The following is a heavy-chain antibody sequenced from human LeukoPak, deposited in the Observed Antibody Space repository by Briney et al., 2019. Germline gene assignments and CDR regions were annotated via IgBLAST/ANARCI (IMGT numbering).Heavy chain of an antibody. CDR1: GGTFNNSA. J-gene: IGHJ5*02. CDR2: IMPLFGTA. D-gene: IGHD4-17*01. V-gene: IGHV1-69*05. Sequence: SVKVSCKTSGGTFNNSAISWVRQAPGQGLEWLGGIMPLFGTAGYAQKFQGRVTITKDESTRTVYLELTSLTSDDTAVYYCARDVHGDYWSGWFDPWGQGTLVSVPS. CDR3: ARDVHGDYWSGWFDP.